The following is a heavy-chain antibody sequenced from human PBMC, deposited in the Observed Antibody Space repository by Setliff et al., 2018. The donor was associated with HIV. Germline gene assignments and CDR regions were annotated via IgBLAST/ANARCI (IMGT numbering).Heavy chain of an antibody. CDR3: ARHDITLVRGLV. Sequence: SETLSLTCTVSYGSISGHYWTWIRQPPGKGLEWIGYIHHSGGTQYNPSLMSRLTMSVDTSKNLFSLKVNSVTAANTAVYYCARHDITLVRGLVWGQGTTVTVSS. V-gene: IGHV4-59*08. D-gene: IGHD3-10*01. J-gene: IGHJ6*02. CDR2: IHHSGGT. CDR1: YGSISGHY.